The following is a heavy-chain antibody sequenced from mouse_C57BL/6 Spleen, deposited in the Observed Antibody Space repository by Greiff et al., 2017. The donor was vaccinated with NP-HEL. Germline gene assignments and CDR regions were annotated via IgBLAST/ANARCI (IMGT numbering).Heavy chain of an antibody. Sequence: VQLVESGAELVKPGASVKISCKASGYAFSSYWMNWVKQRPGKGLEWIGQIYPGDGDTNYNGKFKGKATLTADKSSSTAYMQLSSLTSEDSAVYFCARALAGTGYAMDYWGQGTSVTVSS. CDR2: IYPGDGDT. D-gene: IGHD4-1*01. CDR1: GYAFSSYW. V-gene: IGHV1-80*01. CDR3: ARALAGTGYAMDY. J-gene: IGHJ4*01.